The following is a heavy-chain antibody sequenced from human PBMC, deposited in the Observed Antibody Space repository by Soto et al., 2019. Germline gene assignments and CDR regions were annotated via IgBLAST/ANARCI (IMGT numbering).Heavy chain of an antibody. CDR2: MNPDSGTT. V-gene: IGHV1-8*01. CDR1: GYTFTTYD. D-gene: IGHD7-27*01. CDR3: TRNRRETGDFDF. J-gene: IGHJ4*02. Sequence: QVQLVQSGAEVRKPGASVKVSCKASGYTFTTYDINWLRQARGQGLQWMGWMNPDSGTTGDAQTFQGRVTLTRDTSMNTAYMELSRLTYEDTAVYYCTRNRRETGDFDFWGQGTLVTVSS.